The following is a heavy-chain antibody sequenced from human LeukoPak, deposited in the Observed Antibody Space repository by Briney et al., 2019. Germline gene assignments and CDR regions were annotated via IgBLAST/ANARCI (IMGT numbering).Heavy chain of an antibody. CDR3: ARDGSSWSNWLDS. V-gene: IGHV3-74*01. CDR2: INGDGSST. J-gene: IGHJ5*01. D-gene: IGHD6-13*01. CDR1: GFPFSTYW. Sequence: PGGSLRLSCAASGFPFSTYWMHWVRQAPGKGLLWVSRINGDGSSTTYAASVKGRFTISRDNAKNTLYLQMNSLRAEDTAVYYCARDGSSWSNWLDSWGQGTLVTVSS.